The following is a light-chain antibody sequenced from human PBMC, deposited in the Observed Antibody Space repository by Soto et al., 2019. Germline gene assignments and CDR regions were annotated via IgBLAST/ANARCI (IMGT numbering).Light chain of an antibody. J-gene: IGLJ1*01. Sequence: QYALTQPASVSGSPGQSITISCTGTSSDVGSYNLVSWYQQHPGKAPKLMIYEGSKRPSGVSNRFSGSKSGNTASLTISGLQAEDEADYYCCSYAGSRTYVFGAGTKLTVL. V-gene: IGLV2-23*01. CDR2: EGS. CDR1: SSDVGSYNL. CDR3: CSYAGSRTYV.